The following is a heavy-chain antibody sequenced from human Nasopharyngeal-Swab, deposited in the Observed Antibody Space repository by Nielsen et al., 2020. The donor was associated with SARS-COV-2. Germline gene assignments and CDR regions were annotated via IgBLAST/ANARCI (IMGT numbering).Heavy chain of an antibody. J-gene: IGHJ6*02. CDR2: INPNSGGT. V-gene: IGHV1-2*02. Sequence: WLRQAPGQGLEWMGWINPNSGGTNYAQKFQGRVTMTRDTSISTAYMELSRLRSDDTAVYYCARDQYSGYDSSYYYYGMDVWGQGTTVTVSS. D-gene: IGHD5-12*01. CDR3: ARDQYSGYDSSYYYYGMDV.